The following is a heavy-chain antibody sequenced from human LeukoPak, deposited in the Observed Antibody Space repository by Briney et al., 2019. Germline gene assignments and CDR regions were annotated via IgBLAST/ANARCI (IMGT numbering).Heavy chain of an antibody. V-gene: IGHV5-51*01. CDR2: FNPRDSST. Sequence: GESLKISCKTSGYTFSNYWIAWVRQMPGKGLEWVGIFNPRDSSTRYSPSFQGQVIFSADHFISTAYLQWSSLRASDTGIYYCARHYGSAWFAHWGQGTQVTVSS. J-gene: IGHJ5*02. CDR1: GYTFSNYW. D-gene: IGHD6-25*01. CDR3: ARHYGSAWFAH.